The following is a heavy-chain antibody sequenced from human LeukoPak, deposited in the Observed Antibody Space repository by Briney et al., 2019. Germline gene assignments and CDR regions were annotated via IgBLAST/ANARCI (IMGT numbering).Heavy chain of an antibody. D-gene: IGHD1-26*01. Sequence: ASVKVSCKASGYTFTSYGISWVRQAPGQGLEWMGWISAYNGNTNYAQKLQGRVTMTTDTSTSTAYMELRSLRSDDTAVYYCARLSGSYYRLATLIDYWGQGTLVTVSS. CDR2: ISAYNGNT. J-gene: IGHJ4*02. CDR1: GYTFTSYG. V-gene: IGHV1-18*01. CDR3: ARLSGSYYRLATLIDY.